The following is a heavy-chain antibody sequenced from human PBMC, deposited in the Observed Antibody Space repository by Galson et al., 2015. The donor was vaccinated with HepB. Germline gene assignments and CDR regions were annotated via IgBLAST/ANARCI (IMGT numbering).Heavy chain of an antibody. CDR3: ATSVTLTASSFNV. Sequence: SVKVSCKASGYTFTGHYIHWVRQAPGQGLEWMGWISPYNGGTIYAQNFQGRVTMTEDTSTDTAYMELSSLRSEDTAVYYCATSVTLTASSFNVWGQGTVVTVSS. J-gene: IGHJ3*01. D-gene: IGHD1/OR15-1a*01. CDR2: ISPYNGGT. CDR1: GYTFTGHY. V-gene: IGHV1-2*02.